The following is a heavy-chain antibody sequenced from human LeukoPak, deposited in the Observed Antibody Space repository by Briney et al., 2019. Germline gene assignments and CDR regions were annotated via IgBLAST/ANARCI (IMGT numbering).Heavy chain of an antibody. CDR2: IYYSGST. CDR3: ARERSDYYDSSGYYYWYFDY. J-gene: IGHJ4*02. Sequence: SETLSLTCTVSGGSISSYYWSWIRQPPGKGLEWIGYIYYSGSTNYNPSLKSRVTISVDTSKNQFSLMLSSVTAADTAVYYCARERSDYYDSSGYYYWYFDYWGQGTLVTVSS. D-gene: IGHD3-22*01. V-gene: IGHV4-59*01. CDR1: GGSISSYY.